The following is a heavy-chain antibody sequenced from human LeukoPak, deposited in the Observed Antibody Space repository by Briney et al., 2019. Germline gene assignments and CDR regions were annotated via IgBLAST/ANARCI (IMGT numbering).Heavy chain of an antibody. J-gene: IGHJ4*02. CDR1: GFTFSMSW. Sequence: GGSLRLSCAASGFTFSMSWMTWVRQAPGKGLEWVASINRDGSEIHYVDSVKGRFTISRDNAKDSPYLQMNSLRAEDTAVYYCAKEVYYDSSGYPTTYFDYWGQGTLVTVSS. CDR2: INRDGSEI. D-gene: IGHD3-22*01. CDR3: AKEVYYDSSGYPTTYFDY. V-gene: IGHV3-7*03.